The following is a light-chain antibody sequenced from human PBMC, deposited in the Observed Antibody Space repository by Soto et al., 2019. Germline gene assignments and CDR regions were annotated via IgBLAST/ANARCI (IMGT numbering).Light chain of an antibody. CDR3: SSCTTSHTYV. CDR1: SVDVGAYDF. Sequence: QSALTQPHSVSGSPGQQVPISCTGASVDVGAYDFVSWYQQHPGKAPKLLIYVVSGRPSGVPHRFSGSKSGNAASLTISALQAEDEADYYCSSCTTSHTYVFGNGTKSTVL. J-gene: IGLJ1*01. CDR2: VVS. V-gene: IGLV2-11*01.